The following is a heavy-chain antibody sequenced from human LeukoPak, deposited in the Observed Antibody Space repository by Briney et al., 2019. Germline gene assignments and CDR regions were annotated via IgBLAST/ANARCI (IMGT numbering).Heavy chain of an antibody. D-gene: IGHD6-19*01. V-gene: IGHV4-4*02. J-gene: IGHJ4*02. CDR3: ARAVSYSSGWYWDY. CDR2: IYHSGST. CDR1: SDSIITNDW. Sequence: SETLSLTCAVSSDSIITNDWWNWVRQPPGKGLEWIGEIYHSGSTNYNPSLKSRVTISVDKSKNQFSLKLSSVTAADTAVYYCARAVSYSSGWYWDYWGQGTLVTVSS.